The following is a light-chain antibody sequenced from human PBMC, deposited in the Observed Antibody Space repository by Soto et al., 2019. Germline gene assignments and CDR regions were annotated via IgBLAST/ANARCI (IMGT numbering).Light chain of an antibody. CDR2: DVS. Sequence: QSALTQPASVSGSPGQSITISCTGTSSDVGAYSYVSWYQQHPGKAPKLIIYDVSDRPSGISSRFSGSKSDNTASLTISGLQAEDEAEYYCSSYKSSTTYVFGTGTKVTVL. J-gene: IGLJ1*01. CDR1: SSDVGAYSY. V-gene: IGLV2-14*01. CDR3: SSYKSSTTYV.